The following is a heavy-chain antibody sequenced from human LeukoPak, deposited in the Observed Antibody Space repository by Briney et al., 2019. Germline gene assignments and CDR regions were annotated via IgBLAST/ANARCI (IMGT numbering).Heavy chain of an antibody. V-gene: IGHV1-18*01. J-gene: IGHJ5*02. CDR1: GYTFTSYG. CDR2: ISAYNGNT. D-gene: IGHD2-8*01. CDR3: ARDRCIPRCNWFDP. Sequence: ASVKVSCKASGYTFTSYGISWVRRAPGQGLEWMGWISAYNGNTNYAQKLQGRVTMTTDTSTSTAYMELRSLRSDDTAVYYCARDRCIPRCNWFDPWGQGTLVTVSS.